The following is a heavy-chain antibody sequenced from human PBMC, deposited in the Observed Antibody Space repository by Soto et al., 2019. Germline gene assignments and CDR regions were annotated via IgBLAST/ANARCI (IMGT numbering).Heavy chain of an antibody. CDR2: ISAYNGNT. Sequence: GASVKVSCKASGYTFTNYGISWVRQAPGQGLEWMGWISAYNGNTNYAQNLQGRVTMTTDTSTSTAYMELRSLRSDDTAVYYCARADVLRFLEWLICGRGPLVTVSS. CDR1: GYTFTNYG. CDR3: ARADVLRFLEWLI. V-gene: IGHV1-18*04. D-gene: IGHD3-3*01. J-gene: IGHJ4*02.